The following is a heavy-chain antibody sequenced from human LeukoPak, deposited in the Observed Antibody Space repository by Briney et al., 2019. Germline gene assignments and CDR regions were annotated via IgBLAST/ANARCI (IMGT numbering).Heavy chain of an antibody. D-gene: IGHD3-10*01. V-gene: IGHV3-21*01. CDR2: ISSSSTYT. CDR1: GFTFSSYS. J-gene: IGHJ4*02. Sequence: GSLRLSCAASGFTFSSYSMNRVRQAPGKGLEWVSSISSSSTYTYYADSVKGRFTISRDNAKNSLYLQMNSLRAEDTAVYYCVGYGSGNVGGYWGQGTLVTVSS. CDR3: VGYGSGNVGGY.